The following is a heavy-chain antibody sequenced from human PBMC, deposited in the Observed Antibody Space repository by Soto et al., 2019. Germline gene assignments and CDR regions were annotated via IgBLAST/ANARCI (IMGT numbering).Heavy chain of an antibody. CDR3: ASWLQWEHGFDI. CDR1: GFTFSDYA. D-gene: IGHD2-2*01. CDR2: ITGGGAYT. V-gene: IGHV3-23*01. J-gene: IGHJ3*02. Sequence: EVQLLESGGGLAQPGGSLTLSCVASGFTFSDYAMSWVRQAPGKGLEWVSTITGGGAYTYSADSVEGRFTISRDNSKNMVYLEMNSLRPEDTAVYYCASWLQWEHGFDIWGLGTMVTVSS.